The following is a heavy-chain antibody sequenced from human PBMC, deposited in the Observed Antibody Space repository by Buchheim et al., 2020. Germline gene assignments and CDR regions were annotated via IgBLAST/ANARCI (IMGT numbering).Heavy chain of an antibody. CDR2: ISSTGGST. Sequence: EVQLLESGGGLVQPGGSLRLSCAASGFTFSRYAMSWVRQAPGMGLEWVSGISSTGGSTYYADSVKGRFTISKATSKHTLYLEMNSLRAEDTAVYYCAKATGYYYDAFDMWGQGT. D-gene: IGHD3-22*01. J-gene: IGHJ3*02. V-gene: IGHV3-23*01. CDR3: AKATGYYYDAFDM. CDR1: GFTFSRYA.